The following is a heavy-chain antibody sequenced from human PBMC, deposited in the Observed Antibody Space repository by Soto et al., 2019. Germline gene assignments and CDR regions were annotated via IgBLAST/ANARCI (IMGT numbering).Heavy chain of an antibody. D-gene: IGHD3-9*01. CDR3: ARGPYDILTGYYINY. CDR1: GYTFTSYD. Sequence: GASVKVSCKASGYTFTSYDINWVRQATGQGLEWMGWMNPNSGNTGYAQKFQGRVTMTRNTSISTAYMELSSLRSEDTAVYYCARGPYDILTGYYINYWGQGTLVTVSS. CDR2: MNPNSGNT. V-gene: IGHV1-8*01. J-gene: IGHJ4*02.